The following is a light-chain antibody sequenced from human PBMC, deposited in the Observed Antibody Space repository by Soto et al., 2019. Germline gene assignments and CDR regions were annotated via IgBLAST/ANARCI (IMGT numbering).Light chain of an antibody. V-gene: IGKV2-30*01. J-gene: IGKJ2*01. CDR1: ESPVITDGDTL. CDR3: MQGARWPYT. Sequence: IVLTQSPLSLPVTLGQPASISCRSSESPVITDGDTLLTWFQQRPGQSPRRLIYRVSNRDFGVPDKFSGSGSGTEVTLKISSVEAEDVAIYYCMQGARWPYTFGQGTKLEI. CDR2: RVS.